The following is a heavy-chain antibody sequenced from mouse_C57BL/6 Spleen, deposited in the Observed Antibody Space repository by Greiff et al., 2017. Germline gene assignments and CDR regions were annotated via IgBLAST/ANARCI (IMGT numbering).Heavy chain of an antibody. J-gene: IGHJ3*01. CDR3: ARRDSSGQAWFAY. Sequence: VQLQESGAELVKPGASVKISCKASGYAFSSYWMNWVKQRPGKGLEWIGQISPGDGDTNYNGKFKGKATLTAEKSSSTAYMQLSSLTSEDSAVYFCARRDSSGQAWFAYWGQGTLVTVSA. CDR2: ISPGDGDT. CDR1: GYAFSSYW. V-gene: IGHV1-80*01. D-gene: IGHD3-2*02.